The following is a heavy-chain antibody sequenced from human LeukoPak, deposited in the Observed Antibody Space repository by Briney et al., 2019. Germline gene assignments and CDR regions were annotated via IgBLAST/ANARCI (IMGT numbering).Heavy chain of an antibody. D-gene: IGHD5-18*01. J-gene: IGHJ4*02. Sequence: SETLSLTCTVSGGSISSSSYYWGWIRQPPGKGLEWIGTIYYSGSTYYNPSLKSRVTISVDTSKNQFSLNLSSVTAADTAVYYCTRARGYSYGYPDYWGQGTLVTVSS. CDR1: GGSISSSSYY. V-gene: IGHV4-39*07. CDR2: IYYSGST. CDR3: TRARGYSYGYPDY.